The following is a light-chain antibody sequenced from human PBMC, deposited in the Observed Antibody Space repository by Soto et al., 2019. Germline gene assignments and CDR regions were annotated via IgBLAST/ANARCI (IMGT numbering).Light chain of an antibody. CDR3: QQYATWPKT. V-gene: IGKV3-15*01. CDR2: GAF. J-gene: IGKJ1*01. CDR1: QTVRGIY. Sequence: EIVLTQSPGILSLSPGERATVSCRASQTVRGIYLAWYQQKPGQAPRLLIYGAFTRAAGVPARFSGSGSGTEFTLTISSLQSEDSAVYFCQQYATWPKTFGQGTKVEIK.